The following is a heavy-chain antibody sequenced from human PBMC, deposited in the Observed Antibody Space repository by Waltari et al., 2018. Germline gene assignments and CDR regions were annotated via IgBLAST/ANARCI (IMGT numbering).Heavy chain of an antibody. CDR1: GFTFSSYS. CDR3: ARDLPRGLWFGELWGGSDYYGMDV. Sequence: EVQLVESGGGLVQPGGSLRLSCAASGFTFSSYSMNWVRQAPGKGLEWVSYISSSSSTIYYADSVKGRFTISRDNSKNTLYLQMNSLRAEDTAVYYCARDLPRGLWFGELWGGSDYYGMDVWGQGTTVTVSS. V-gene: IGHV3-48*01. CDR2: ISSSSSTI. J-gene: IGHJ6*02. D-gene: IGHD3-10*01.